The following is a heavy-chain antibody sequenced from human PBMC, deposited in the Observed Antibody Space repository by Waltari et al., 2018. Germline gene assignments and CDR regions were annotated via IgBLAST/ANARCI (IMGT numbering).Heavy chain of an antibody. J-gene: IGHJ4*02. V-gene: IGHV3-74*01. CDR1: GVPFSSYR. CDR3: ARVGGYYDSSGYYYY. CDR2: INSDGSNT. Sequence: EVQLVESGGGLVQPGGFLKSSCEASGVPFSSYRSHTVRNAPGKGLVWVSRINSDGSNTSYADSVKGRFTISRDNAKNTLYLQMNSLRAEDTAVYYCARVGGYYDSSGYYYYWGQGTLVTVSS. D-gene: IGHD3-22*01.